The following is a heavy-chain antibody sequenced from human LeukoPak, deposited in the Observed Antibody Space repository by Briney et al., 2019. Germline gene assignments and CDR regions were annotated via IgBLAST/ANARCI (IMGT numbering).Heavy chain of an antibody. Sequence: SETLSLTCTVSGGSISSSSYYWGWIRQPPGKGLEWIGSIYYSGSTYYNPSLKSRVTISVDTSKNQFSLKLSSVTAADTAVYYCARDGREPAYYYDSSGYYNWGQGTLVTVSS. CDR2: IYYSGST. J-gene: IGHJ4*02. CDR1: GGSISSSSYY. D-gene: IGHD3-22*01. V-gene: IGHV4-39*07. CDR3: ARDGREPAYYYDSSGYYN.